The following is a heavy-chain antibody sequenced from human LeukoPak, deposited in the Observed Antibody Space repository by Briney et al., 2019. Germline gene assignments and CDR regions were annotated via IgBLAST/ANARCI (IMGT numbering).Heavy chain of an antibody. CDR1: GFTFSSYA. J-gene: IGHJ4*02. V-gene: IGHV3-30*04. CDR2: ISYDGSNK. Sequence: GGSLRLSCAASGFTFSSYAMHWVRQAPGKGLEWVAVISYDGSNKYYADSVKGRFTISRDNSKNTLYLQMNSLRAEDTAVYYCARDNLYSGYSYDYWGQGTLVTVSS. D-gene: IGHD5-18*01. CDR3: ARDNLYSGYSYDY.